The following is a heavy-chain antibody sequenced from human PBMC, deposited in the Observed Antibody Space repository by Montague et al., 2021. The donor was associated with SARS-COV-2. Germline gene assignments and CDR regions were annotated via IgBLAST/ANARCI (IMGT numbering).Heavy chain of an antibody. CDR1: GGSISSGGYY. J-gene: IGHJ3*02. D-gene: IGHD3-22*01. V-gene: IGHV4-31*03. CDR2: IYYSGST. CDR3: ARARITMIVVVNAFDI. Sequence: LFLTCTVSGGSISSGGYYWSWIRQHPGKGLEWIGYIYYSGSTYYNPSLKSRVTISVDTSKNQFSLKLSSVTAADTAVYYCARARITMIVVVNAFDIWGQGTMVTVSS.